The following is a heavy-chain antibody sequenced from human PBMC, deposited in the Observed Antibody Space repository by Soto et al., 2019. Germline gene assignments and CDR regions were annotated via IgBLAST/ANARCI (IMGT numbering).Heavy chain of an antibody. D-gene: IGHD3-16*01. CDR3: ASGVVGGVIVH. Sequence: EVQLVESGGGLVQPGGSLRLSCAASGFAFRSYWMHWVRQVPGKGLVWVSRINNDETTTNYADSVKGRFTISRDNAEKTLYLQMNSLRVEDTAVYYCASGVVGGVIVHWGQGTLVTVSS. CDR1: GFAFRSYW. J-gene: IGHJ5*02. V-gene: IGHV3-74*01. CDR2: INNDETTT.